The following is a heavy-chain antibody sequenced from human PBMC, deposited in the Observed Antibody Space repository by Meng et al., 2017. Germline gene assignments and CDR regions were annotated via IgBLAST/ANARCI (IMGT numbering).Heavy chain of an antibody. Sequence: QGPLSHSGAVAKKPGASVKFSCKSSGYTFPNYWLHWVRRAPGQGLEWMGRINPKCGDTHYAQRFQGRVTMTGDTSISTAYMEMSGLRSDDTAMYYCARDEDISAAVKLFGDYWGQGTLVTVSS. J-gene: IGHJ4*02. CDR3: ARDEDISAAVKLFGDY. V-gene: IGHV1-2*06. D-gene: IGHD6-13*01. CDR2: INPKCGDT. CDR1: GYTFPNYW.